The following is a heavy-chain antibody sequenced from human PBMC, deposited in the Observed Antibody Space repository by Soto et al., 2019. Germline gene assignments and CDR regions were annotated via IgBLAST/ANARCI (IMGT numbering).Heavy chain of an antibody. Sequence: QVQLQQWGAGLLKPSETLSLTCAVYGGSFSGYYWSWIRQPPGKGLEWIGEINHSGSTNYNPSLKSRVTISVDTSKNQFSLKLSSVTAADTAVYYCARVGDMVRGVIIYYYYYGMDVWGQGTTVTVYS. CDR3: ARVGDMVRGVIIYYYYYGMDV. D-gene: IGHD3-10*01. CDR2: INHSGST. CDR1: GGSFSGYY. J-gene: IGHJ6*02. V-gene: IGHV4-34*01.